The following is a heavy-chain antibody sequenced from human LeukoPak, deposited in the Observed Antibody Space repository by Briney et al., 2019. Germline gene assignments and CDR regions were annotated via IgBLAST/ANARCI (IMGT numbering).Heavy chain of an antibody. Sequence: SETLSLTCTVSGGSISSSSYYWGWIRQPPGKGLEWIGSIYYSGSTYYNPSLKSRVTMSVDTSKNQFSLKLSSVTAADTAVYYCASVPAAMGPRFDYWGQGTLVTVSS. CDR2: IYYSGST. D-gene: IGHD2-2*01. CDR1: GGSISSSSYY. CDR3: ASVPAAMGPRFDY. V-gene: IGHV4-39*07. J-gene: IGHJ4*02.